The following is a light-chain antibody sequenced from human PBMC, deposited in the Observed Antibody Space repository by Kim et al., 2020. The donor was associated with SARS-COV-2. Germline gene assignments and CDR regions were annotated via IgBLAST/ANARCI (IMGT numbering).Light chain of an antibody. CDR3: GSYSGSSTLHVV. CDR1: SSYVGGYNY. V-gene: IGLV2-14*03. J-gene: IGLJ2*01. Sequence: SITISCTGTSSYVGGYNYVSWSQQHPGKAPKLMIYDVTKRPSGVSNRFSGSKSGNTASLTISGLQAEDEADYFCGSYSGSSTLHVVFGGGTQLTVL. CDR2: DVT.